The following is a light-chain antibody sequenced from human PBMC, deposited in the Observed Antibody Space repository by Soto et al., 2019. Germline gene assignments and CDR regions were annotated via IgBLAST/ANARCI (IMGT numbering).Light chain of an antibody. V-gene: IGLV2-14*03. CDR3: SSYTNTITPFV. Sequence: QSVLTQPASVSGSPGQSITISCTGTSSDVGAYKYVSWYQQHPGKAPKLMIYDVTYRPSGVSNRFSGSKSGNTASLTISGLQAEDEADYFCSSYTNTITPFVFGSGTQLTVL. CDR2: DVT. CDR1: SSDVGAYKY. J-gene: IGLJ7*01.